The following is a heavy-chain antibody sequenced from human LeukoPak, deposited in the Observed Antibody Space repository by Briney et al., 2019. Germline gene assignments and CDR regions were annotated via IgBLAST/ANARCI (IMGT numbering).Heavy chain of an antibody. J-gene: IGHJ4*02. Sequence: TLSLTCTVSGGSISSYYWSWIRQPAGKGLEWIGRIYTSGSTNYNPSLKSRVTISVDKSKNQFSLKPSSVTAADPAVYSCARDRGRLEWLDGGQGTLVTVSS. D-gene: IGHD3-3*01. V-gene: IGHV4-4*07. CDR2: IYTSGST. CDR3: ARDRGRLEWLD. CDR1: GGSISSYY.